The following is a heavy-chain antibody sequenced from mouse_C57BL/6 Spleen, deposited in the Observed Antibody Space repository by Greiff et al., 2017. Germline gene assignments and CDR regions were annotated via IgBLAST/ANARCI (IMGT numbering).Heavy chain of an antibody. V-gene: IGHV1-69*01. CDR2: IDPSDSYT. CDR3: ARRVVTTPYYFDY. D-gene: IGHD2-5*01. J-gene: IGHJ2*01. Sequence: VQLHQPGAELVMPGASVKLSCKASGYTFTSYWMHWVKQRPGQGLEWIGEIDPSDSYTNYTQKFKVKSTLTVDNSSSTAYMQLSSLTSEDSAVFYCARRVVTTPYYFDYWGQGTTRTVSS. CDR1: GYTFTSYW.